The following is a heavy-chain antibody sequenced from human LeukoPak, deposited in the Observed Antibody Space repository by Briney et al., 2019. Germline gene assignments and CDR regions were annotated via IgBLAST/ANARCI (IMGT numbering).Heavy chain of an antibody. V-gene: IGHV4-4*07. J-gene: IGHJ4*02. CDR1: GGSISSYY. CDR3: ARDPSTTGRWGFDY. Sequence: SETLSLTCTVSGGSISSYYWSWIRQPAGKGLEWIGRIYTSGSTNYNPSLKSRVTMSVDTSKNQFSLKLSSVTAADAAVYYCARDPSTTGRWGFDYWGQGTLVTVSS. CDR2: IYTSGST. D-gene: IGHD3-16*01.